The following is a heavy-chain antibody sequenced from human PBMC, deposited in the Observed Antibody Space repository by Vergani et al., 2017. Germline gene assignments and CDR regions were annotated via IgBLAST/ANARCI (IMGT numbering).Heavy chain of an antibody. CDR1: GFTFSSYG. Sequence: QEQLVESGGGVVQPGRSLRLSCVTFGFTFSSYGMHWVRQAPGKGLEWVAGIGHDGNNKHYADSVKGRFTISRDNSKNTLYLQMNSLRAEDTAVYDCARDRRSSYMDVWGKGTTVTVSS. CDR3: ARDRRSSYMDV. D-gene: IGHD2-2*01. J-gene: IGHJ6*03. CDR2: IGHDGNNK. V-gene: IGHV3-33*01.